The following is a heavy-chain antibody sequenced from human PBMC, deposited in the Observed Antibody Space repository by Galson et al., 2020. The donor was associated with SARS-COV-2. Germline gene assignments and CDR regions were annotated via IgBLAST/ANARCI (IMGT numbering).Heavy chain of an antibody. V-gene: IGHV3-7*01. Sequence: GESLKISCAASGFSFSGYWMTWVRQTPGNGLEWVANILPDGSEKFYVDSVKGRFTISRDNAKNSLYLQMNSLRGDDTAVYYCVRGLKNYWASYRYRLESWGQGTLVTVSS. CDR2: ILPDGSEK. CDR3: VRGLKNYWASYRYRLES. CDR1: GFSFSGYW. D-gene: IGHD3-16*02. J-gene: IGHJ4*02.